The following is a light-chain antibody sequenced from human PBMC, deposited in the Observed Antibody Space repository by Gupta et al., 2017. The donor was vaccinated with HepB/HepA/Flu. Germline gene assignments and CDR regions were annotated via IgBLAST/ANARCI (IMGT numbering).Light chain of an antibody. CDR1: SSDVGGYNY. Sequence: RAITISCPGTSSDVGGYNYVSWSPQHPGKAPKLMLYDVSNRPSVVSTRFSGSKSGNTASLTISGRQAEDEADYYCSAYTSSSTLVFGGGTKLTVL. J-gene: IGLJ2*01. V-gene: IGLV2-14*03. CDR2: DVS. CDR3: SAYTSSSTLV.